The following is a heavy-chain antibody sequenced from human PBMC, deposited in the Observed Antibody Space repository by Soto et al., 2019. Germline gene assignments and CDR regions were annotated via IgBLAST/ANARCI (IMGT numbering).Heavy chain of an antibody. CDR2: IYYSGST. D-gene: IGHD3-3*01. CDR3: ARLPTEHDFWSAADAFDI. J-gene: IGHJ3*02. Sequence: SETLSLTCAVYGGSFSGYYWSWIRQPPGKGLEWIGDIYYSGSTYYNPSLKSRVTISVDTSKNQFSLKLSSVTAADTAVYYCARLPTEHDFWSAADAFDIWGQGTMVTVS. V-gene: IGHV4-34*01. CDR1: GGSFSGYY.